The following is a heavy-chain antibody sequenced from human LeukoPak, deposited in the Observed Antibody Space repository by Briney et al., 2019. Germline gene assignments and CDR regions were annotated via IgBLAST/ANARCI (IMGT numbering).Heavy chain of an antibody. CDR2: FDPEDGET. Sequence: GASVKVSCKVSGYTLTELSMHWVRQAPGKGLEWMGGFDPEDGETIYAQKFQGRVTMTEDTSTDTAYMELSSLRSEDTAVYYCATDGGRRFGSYLKPFDYWGQGTLVTVSS. D-gene: IGHD1-26*01. CDR1: GYTLTELS. V-gene: IGHV1-24*01. J-gene: IGHJ4*02. CDR3: ATDGGRRFGSYLKPFDY.